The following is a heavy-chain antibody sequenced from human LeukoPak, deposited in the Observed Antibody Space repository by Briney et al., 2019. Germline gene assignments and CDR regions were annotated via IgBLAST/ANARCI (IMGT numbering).Heavy chain of an antibody. CDR3: ARGSADIVVVVAFY. D-gene: IGHD2-15*01. CDR2: ISYDGSNK. J-gene: IGHJ4*02. V-gene: IGHV3-30*04. CDR1: GFTFSSYA. Sequence: PRGSLRLSCAPSGFTFSSYAMHWVRHAPGKGLEWVAVISYDGSNKYYADSVKGRSTISRDNSKNALYLQMNSLRAEDTAVYYCARGSADIVVVVAFYWGQGTLVTVSS.